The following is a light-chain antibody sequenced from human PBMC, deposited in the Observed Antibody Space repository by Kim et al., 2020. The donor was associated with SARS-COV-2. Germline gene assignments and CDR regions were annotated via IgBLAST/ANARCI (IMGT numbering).Light chain of an antibody. V-gene: IGKV1-12*01. Sequence: SSVSASVGDRVTITCRASQDISSWLAWYQQKPGKAPKLLIYAASNLLSGVPSRFSGRGYGTDFTLTISSLQPEDFATYYCQHTKSFPLSFGQGTKLEI. CDR2: AAS. J-gene: IGKJ2*03. CDR3: QHTKSFPLS. CDR1: QDISSW.